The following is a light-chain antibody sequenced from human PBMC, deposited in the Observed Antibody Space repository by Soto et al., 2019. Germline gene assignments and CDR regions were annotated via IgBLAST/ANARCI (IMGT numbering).Light chain of an antibody. J-gene: IGLJ1*01. CDR3: QSYDSSLSGYV. Sequence: QSVLTQPPSVSGAPGQRVTVSCTGGSSSIGAGYDVHWYQQLPGTAPKLLIYGNSNRPSGVPDRFSASKSGTSASLAITGLQAEDEADYYCQSYDSSLSGYVFGTGTKLTVL. CDR1: SSSIGAGYD. CDR2: GNS. V-gene: IGLV1-40*01.